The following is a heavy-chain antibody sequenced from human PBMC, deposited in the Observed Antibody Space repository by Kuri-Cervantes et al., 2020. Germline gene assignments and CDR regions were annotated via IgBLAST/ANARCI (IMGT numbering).Heavy chain of an antibody. Sequence: ASVKVSCKASGYIFTSYSMDWVRQAPGQGLEWMGWINTNTGTPTYAQGFRGRFAFSLDTSVTTAYLQITGLKAEDTAVYYCARTYLRGDIGSGHDSWGQGTLVTVSS. J-gene: IGHJ4*02. V-gene: IGHV7-4-1*02. CDR2: INTNTGTP. D-gene: IGHD7-27*01. CDR1: GYIFTSYS. CDR3: ARTYLRGDIGSGHDS.